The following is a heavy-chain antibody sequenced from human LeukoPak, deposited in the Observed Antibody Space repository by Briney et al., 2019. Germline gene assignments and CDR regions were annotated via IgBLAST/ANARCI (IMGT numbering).Heavy chain of an antibody. Sequence: QPGGSLRLSCAASGFTFSSYAMSWVRQAPGKGLEWVSAISGGGSETYYADSVKGRFTISRDNSKNTLYLQMNSLRGEDTAIYYCAKSVYIAAAGIMYWGQGTLVTVSS. D-gene: IGHD6-13*01. CDR2: ISGGGSET. CDR1: GFTFSSYA. J-gene: IGHJ4*02. CDR3: AKSVYIAAAGIMY. V-gene: IGHV3-23*01.